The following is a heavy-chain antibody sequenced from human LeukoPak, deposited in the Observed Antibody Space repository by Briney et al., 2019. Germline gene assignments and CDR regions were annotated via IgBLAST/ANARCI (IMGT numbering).Heavy chain of an antibody. CDR3: AEPYYFDY. CDR1: GFTFSSYA. V-gene: IGHV3-30-3*01. CDR2: ISYDGSNK. J-gene: IGHJ4*02. Sequence: PGGSLRLSCAASGFTFSSYAIHWVRQAPGKGLEWVAVISYDGSNKYYADSVKGRFTISRDNSKNTLYLQMNSLRAEDTAVYYCAEPYYFDYWGQGTLVTVSS.